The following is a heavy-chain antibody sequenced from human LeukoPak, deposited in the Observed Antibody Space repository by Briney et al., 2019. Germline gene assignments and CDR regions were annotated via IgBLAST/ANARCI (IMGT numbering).Heavy chain of an antibody. V-gene: IGHV3-11*01. D-gene: IGHD5-24*01. CDR1: GFTFSHYY. CDR2: ISCSDSTI. Sequence: PGGSVRLSCAASGFTFSHYYMSWIRQAPGRGLEWVSYISCSDSTIYYADSVKGRFTISRDNAKNSLYLQMNSLRAEDTAVYYCASIGDGYPISRSGGYWGQGTLVTVSS. CDR3: ASIGDGYPISRSGGY. J-gene: IGHJ4*02.